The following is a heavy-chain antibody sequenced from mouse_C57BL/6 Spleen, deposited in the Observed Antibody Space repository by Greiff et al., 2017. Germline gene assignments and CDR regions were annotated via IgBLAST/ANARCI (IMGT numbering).Heavy chain of an antibody. D-gene: IGHD2-4*01. CDR3: ARSLCDYDEGAAMDY. CDR1: GYTFTSYW. Sequence: QVQLQQSGPELVKPGASVKLSCKASGYTFTSYWMHWVKQRPGQGLEWIGNINPSNGGTNYNEKFKSKATLTDDKSSSTAYLQISSLLSDDSAVYYCARSLCDYDEGAAMDYWGQGTSVTVSS. J-gene: IGHJ4*01. CDR2: INPSNGGT. V-gene: IGHV1-53*01.